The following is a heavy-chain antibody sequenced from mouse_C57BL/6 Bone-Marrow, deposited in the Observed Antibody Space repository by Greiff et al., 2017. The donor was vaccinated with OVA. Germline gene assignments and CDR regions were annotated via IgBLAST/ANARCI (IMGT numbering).Heavy chain of an antibody. CDR3: ASPPTAQAPWFAY. CDR2: IDPEDGET. V-gene: IGHV14-2*01. CDR1: GFNIKDYY. J-gene: IGHJ3*01. Sequence: EVQLQESGAELVKPGASVKLSCTASGFNIKDYYMHWVKQRTEQGLEWIGRIDPEDGETKYAQKFQGKATLTVDKSSNTAYLQLSRLTSEDTAVYVCASPPTAQAPWFAYWGQGTLVTVSA. D-gene: IGHD3-2*02.